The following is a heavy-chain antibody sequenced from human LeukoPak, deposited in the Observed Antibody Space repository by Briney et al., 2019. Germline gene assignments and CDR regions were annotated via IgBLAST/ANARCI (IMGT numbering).Heavy chain of an antibody. D-gene: IGHD6-13*01. J-gene: IGHJ6*03. CDR3: ARGGRSSSPYYYYYYMDV. Sequence: SETLSLTCTVSGGSISSYYWSWIRQPPGKGLEWIGYIYYSGSTNYNPSLKSRVTISVDRSKNQFSLKLSSVTAADTAVYYCARGGRSSSPYYYYYYMDVWGKGTTVTVSS. V-gene: IGHV4-59*12. CDR1: GGSISSYY. CDR2: IYYSGST.